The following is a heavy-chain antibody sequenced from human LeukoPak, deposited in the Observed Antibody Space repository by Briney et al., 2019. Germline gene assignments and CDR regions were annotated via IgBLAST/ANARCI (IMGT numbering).Heavy chain of an antibody. CDR2: IITESQSRTR. CDR1: GFTFTNTW. V-gene: IGHV3-15*05. J-gene: IGHJ4*02. CDR3: AVGLGKTETDY. D-gene: IGHD1-14*01. Sequence: GGSLRLSCAASGFTFTNTWMNWARQAPGKWLEWVARIITESQSRTRDYAAPVKGRFAISRDDSENRLYLQMNSLKSEDTGVLYCAVGLGKTETDYWGRGTLVSVPS.